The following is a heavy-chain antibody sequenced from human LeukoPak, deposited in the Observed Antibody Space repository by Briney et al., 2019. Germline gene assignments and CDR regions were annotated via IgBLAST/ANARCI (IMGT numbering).Heavy chain of an antibody. V-gene: IGHV4-59*02. J-gene: IGHJ4*02. Sequence: SETLSLTCVVSGGSVSGYYWGWIRQPPGRGLEWIGYVYYSGSTNYNPSFKSRITISVDTSRNQFSLQLSSVTAADTAVHYCARIHRYCSGGACYVLDNWGQGTLVAVSS. D-gene: IGHD2-15*01. CDR2: VYYSGST. CDR3: ARIHRYCSGGACYVLDN. CDR1: GGSVSGYY.